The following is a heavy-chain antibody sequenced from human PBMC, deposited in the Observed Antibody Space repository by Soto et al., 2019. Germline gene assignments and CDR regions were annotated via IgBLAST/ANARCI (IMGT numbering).Heavy chain of an antibody. D-gene: IGHD5-18*01. CDR1: GFSFSNYW. Sequence: EVQLVESGGGLVQPGGSLRLSCAASGFSFSNYWIHWVRQAPGKGLVLVSRLKTDGSSTDYAASVKGLFTISRDNAKNTLYLQTINLTAENSAVYYCAKSEGNTYGLFHWGQGTLVTVSS. CDR3: AKSEGNTYGLFH. CDR2: LKTDGSST. J-gene: IGHJ4*02. V-gene: IGHV3-74*01.